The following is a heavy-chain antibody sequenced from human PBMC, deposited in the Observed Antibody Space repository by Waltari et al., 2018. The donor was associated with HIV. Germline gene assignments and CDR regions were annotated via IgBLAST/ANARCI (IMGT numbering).Heavy chain of an antibody. V-gene: IGHV3-23*04. CDR2: ISSSGNSA. D-gene: IGHD1-7*01. CDR1: GFTFSSFP. J-gene: IGHJ4*02. Sequence: EVQLVESGGGLVQPGGSLRLSCTVSGFTFSSFPMSWVRQAPGMGLEWVSAISSSGNSAYSEDSVKGRFTISRDNSKSTLYLQMNSLRAEDTAIYYCVKRLTGTHYYFDYWGQGTLVTVSS. CDR3: VKRLTGTHYYFDY.